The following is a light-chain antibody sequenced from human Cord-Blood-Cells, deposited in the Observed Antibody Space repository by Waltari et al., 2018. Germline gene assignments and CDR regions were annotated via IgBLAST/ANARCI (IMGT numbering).Light chain of an antibody. CDR2: EGS. Sequence: QSALTQPASVSGSPGQSITISCTGTSRAVGSSNLVSWYQQHPGQAPKLMIYEGSKRPSGVSNRVSGSKSGNTASLTISGLQAEDEADYYCCSYAGSSTLFGGGTKLTVL. V-gene: IGLV2-23*01. J-gene: IGLJ2*01. CDR3: CSYAGSSTL. CDR1: SRAVGSSNL.